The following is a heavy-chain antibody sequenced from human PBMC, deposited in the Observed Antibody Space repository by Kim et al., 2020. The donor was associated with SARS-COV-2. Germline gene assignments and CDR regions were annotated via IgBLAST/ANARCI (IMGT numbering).Heavy chain of an antibody. J-gene: IGHJ4*02. Sequence: GESLKISCKGSGYKFISYWIAWVRQKPGKGLEWMGIIYPRDSDTTKSPSFQDQVIISVDKSISTAYLQWSSLKALDTAMYYCARLPYYYDSSGWGGYFDLWGQGTRVTVSS. CDR3: ARLPYYYDSSGWGGYFDL. CDR1: GYKFISYW. D-gene: IGHD3-22*01. CDR2: IYPRDSDT. V-gene: IGHV5-51*01.